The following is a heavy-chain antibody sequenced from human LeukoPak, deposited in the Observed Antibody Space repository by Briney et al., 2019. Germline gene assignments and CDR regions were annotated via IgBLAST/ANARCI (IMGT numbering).Heavy chain of an antibody. D-gene: IGHD5-18*01. V-gene: IGHV3-30*04. CDR1: GFTFSSYA. J-gene: IGHJ3*02. Sequence: PGGSLRLSCAASGFTFSSYAMHWVRQAPGKGLEWVAVISYDGSNKYYADSVKGRFTISRDNAKKSLYLEMSSLRAEDTAVYYCARVVDTAMVLYGAFDIWGQGTMVTVSS. CDR3: ARVVDTAMVLYGAFDI. CDR2: ISYDGSNK.